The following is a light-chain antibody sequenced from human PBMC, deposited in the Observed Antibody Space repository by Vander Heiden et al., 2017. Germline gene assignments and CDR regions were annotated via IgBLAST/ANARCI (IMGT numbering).Light chain of an antibody. J-gene: IGKJ1*01. CDR1: QGISSY. V-gene: IGKV1-8*01. CDR3: QQHYSYPWT. CDR2: AAS. Sequence: AIRITQSPSSLSASTGDRVTITCRASQGISSYLAWYQQKPGKAPKLLIYAASTLQSGVPSRFIGSGSGTDFPLTISCLQSEDFATYYCQQHYSYPWTFGQGTKVDIK.